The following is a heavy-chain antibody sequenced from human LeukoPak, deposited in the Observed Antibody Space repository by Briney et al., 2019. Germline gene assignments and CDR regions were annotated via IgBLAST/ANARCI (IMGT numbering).Heavy chain of an antibody. D-gene: IGHD6-13*01. CDR1: GFTFSFSA. J-gene: IGHJ6*03. CDR2: ISGSGGGS. V-gene: IGHV3-23*01. CDR3: AKGRGSSWFTSSYSMDV. Sequence: GGSLRLSCAASGFTFSFSAMTWVRQPPGKGLEWVSPISGSGGGSYYADSVKGRFTISRDNSKNTLYLQMNSLRAEDTAVYYCAKGRGSSWFTSSYSMDVWGKGTTVTVSS.